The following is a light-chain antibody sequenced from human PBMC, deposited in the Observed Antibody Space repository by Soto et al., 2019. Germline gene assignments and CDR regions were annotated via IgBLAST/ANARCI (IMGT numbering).Light chain of an antibody. Sequence: QLVLTQSPSASASLGASVKLTCTLSSGHSNYDIVWHQQQPEKGPRYLMKVNSVGSHRRGDGIPDRFSGSSSGAERYLTISRLQSEDEADYSCQTWGTGVKVFGGGTKLTVL. CDR2: VNSVGSH. CDR3: QTWGTGVKV. CDR1: SGHSNYD. J-gene: IGLJ2*01. V-gene: IGLV4-69*01.